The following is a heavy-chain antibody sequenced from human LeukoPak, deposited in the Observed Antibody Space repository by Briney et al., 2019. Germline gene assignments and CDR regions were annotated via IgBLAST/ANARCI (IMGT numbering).Heavy chain of an antibody. J-gene: IGHJ4*02. CDR3: AREKMVRGVIRALDY. D-gene: IGHD3-10*01. V-gene: IGHV3-48*03. Sequence: GGSLRLSCAASGFTFSSYEMNWVRQAPGKGLEWVSYISSSGSTIYCADSVKGRFTISRDNAKNSLYLQMNSLRAEDTAVYYCAREKMVRGVIRALDYWGQGTLVTVSS. CDR2: ISSSGSTI. CDR1: GFTFSSYE.